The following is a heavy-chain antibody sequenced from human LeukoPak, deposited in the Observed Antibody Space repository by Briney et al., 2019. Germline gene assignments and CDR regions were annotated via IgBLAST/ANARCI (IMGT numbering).Heavy chain of an antibody. D-gene: IGHD1-26*01. V-gene: IGHV3-21*01. Sequence: PGGSLRLSCAASGFTFSSYSMNWVRQAPGKGLEWVSSISSSSSYIYYADSVEGRFTISRDNAKNSLYLQMNSLRAEDTAAYYCAREAVGATYYYGMDVWGQGTTVTVSS. CDR3: AREAVGATYYYGMDV. J-gene: IGHJ6*02. CDR1: GFTFSSYS. CDR2: ISSSSSYI.